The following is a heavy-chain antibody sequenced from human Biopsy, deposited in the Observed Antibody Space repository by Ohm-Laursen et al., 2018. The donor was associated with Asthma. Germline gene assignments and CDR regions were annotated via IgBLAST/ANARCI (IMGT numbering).Heavy chain of an antibody. V-gene: IGHV4-39*02. D-gene: IGHD6-6*01. Sequence: GTLSLTCTASGGSMSSSSYYWGWIRQPPGKGLEWMGSISYTGSAYHNPSLKSRVTISVDTSKDPFSLKLSSVTAADTAVYYCARAVSSSSYWYFDLWGRGDLVTVSS. J-gene: IGHJ2*01. CDR2: ISYTGSA. CDR1: GGSMSSSSYY. CDR3: ARAVSSSSYWYFDL.